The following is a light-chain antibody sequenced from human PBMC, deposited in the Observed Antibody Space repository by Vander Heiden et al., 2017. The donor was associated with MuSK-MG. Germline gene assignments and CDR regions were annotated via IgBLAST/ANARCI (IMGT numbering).Light chain of an antibody. CDR3: RQCGNGTT. V-gene: IGKV3D-11*01. CDR1: QGVSSY. J-gene: IGKJ5*01. CDR2: DAS. Sequence: EIVLTQSPATLSLSPGERATLSCRASQGVSSYLAWYQQKPGQAPRLLIYDASNRATGIPARLSGTGPGTDFTLTIISLEPEDFAVYYWRQCGNGTTFASGVRPGI.